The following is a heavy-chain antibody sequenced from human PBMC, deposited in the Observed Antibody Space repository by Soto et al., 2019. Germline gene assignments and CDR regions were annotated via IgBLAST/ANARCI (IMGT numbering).Heavy chain of an antibody. D-gene: IGHD3-10*01. CDR3: ATGGSGTYYFGPLDY. CDR1: AFSLKTYW. J-gene: IGHJ4*02. Sequence: EVQLVESGGGLVLPGGYLRLSCVGSAFSLKTYWMAWVRQAPGKGLESVANIRQYGDETFYVDSVKGRFTISKDNANNSVYLQMDNLRGEDTCVYYCATGGSGTYYFGPLDYWGQGIMVIVSS. CDR2: IRQYGDET. V-gene: IGHV3-7*01.